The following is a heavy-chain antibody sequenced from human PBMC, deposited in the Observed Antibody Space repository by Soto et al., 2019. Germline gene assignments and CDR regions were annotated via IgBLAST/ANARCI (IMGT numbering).Heavy chain of an antibody. CDR2: IVVGSGNT. J-gene: IGHJ6*02. Sequence: SVKVSCKASGFTFTSSAVQWVRQARGQRLEWIGWIVVGSGNTNYAQKFQERVTITRDMSTSTAYMELSSLRSEDTAVYYCAAAELEYYYYGMDVWGQGTTVTVSS. V-gene: IGHV1-58*01. CDR1: GFTFTSSA. CDR3: AAAELEYYYYGMDV. D-gene: IGHD1-1*01.